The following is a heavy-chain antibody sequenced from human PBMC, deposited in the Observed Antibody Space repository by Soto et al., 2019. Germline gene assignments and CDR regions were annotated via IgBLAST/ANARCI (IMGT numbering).Heavy chain of an antibody. D-gene: IGHD1-1*01. J-gene: IGHJ6*02. CDR2: ISSSFGYT. CDR3: ARVYLTPTGTYYYAMDV. Sequence: EVQLVESGGGPVKPGGSLRLSCVVSGFTFRTYSMNWVRQAPGKGLEWVSSISSSFGYTFYADSVKGRFTVSRDNAKNSLYLQMNSLSAEDTAVYYCARVYLTPTGTYYYAMDVWGQGTTVTVSS. CDR1: GFTFRTYS. V-gene: IGHV3-21*01.